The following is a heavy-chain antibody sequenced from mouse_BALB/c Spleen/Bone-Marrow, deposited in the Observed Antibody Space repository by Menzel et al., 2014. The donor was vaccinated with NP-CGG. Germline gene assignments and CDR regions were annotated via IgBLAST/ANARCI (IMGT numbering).Heavy chain of an antibody. CDR2: IYPSDSYT. J-gene: IGHJ3*01. D-gene: IGHD1-1*01. Sequence: QVQLQQSGAELARPGASVKLSCKASGYTFTSYWINWVKQRPGQGLQWIGNIYPSDSYTNYNQKFKDKATLTVDKSSSTAYMQLGSPTSEDSAVYYCTRGDYYGSSSFAYWGQGTLVTVST. CDR3: TRGDYYGSSSFAY. CDR1: GYTFTSYW. V-gene: IGHV1-69*02.